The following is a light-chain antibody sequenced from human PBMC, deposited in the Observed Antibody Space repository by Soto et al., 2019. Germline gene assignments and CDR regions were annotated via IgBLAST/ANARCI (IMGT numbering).Light chain of an antibody. Sequence: QSALTQPASVSGSPGQSITISCTGTSSDVGGYNYVSWYQQYPGKAPKLMIYDINNRPSGVSSRFSGSKSGNTASLSISGPQAGDGADYNFGSYRDINPAVFGTGTNLT. J-gene: IGLJ1*01. CDR2: DIN. V-gene: IGLV2-14*03. CDR1: SSDVGGYNY. CDR3: GSYRDINPAV.